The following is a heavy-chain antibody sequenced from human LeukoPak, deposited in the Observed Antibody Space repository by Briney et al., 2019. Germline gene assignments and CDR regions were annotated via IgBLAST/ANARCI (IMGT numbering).Heavy chain of an antibody. CDR3: VREGGSSGYDFYFDH. D-gene: IGHD5-12*01. V-gene: IGHV6-1*01. CDR1: GDSVSSNSAA. CDR2: TYYRSKWYN. J-gene: IGHJ4*02. Sequence: SQTLSLTCAISGDSVSSNSAAWNWIRQSPSRGLEWLGRTYYRSKWYNDYAVPVKSRITITSDTSKNQLSLRLSSVSPEDTAVYYCVREGGSSGYDFYFDHWGQGTLVTVSS.